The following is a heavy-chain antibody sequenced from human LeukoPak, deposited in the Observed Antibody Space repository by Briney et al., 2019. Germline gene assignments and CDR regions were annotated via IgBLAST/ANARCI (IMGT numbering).Heavy chain of an antibody. J-gene: IGHJ6*02. CDR3: ARDSGGYYYYGMDV. D-gene: IGHD3-10*01. V-gene: IGHV4-4*07. CDR1: GGSISSYY. CDR2: IYTSGST. Sequence: SSETLSLTCTVSGGSISSYYWSWIRQPAGKGREWIGRIYTSGSTNYNPSLKTRVTMSVDTSKNQFSLKLSSVTAADTAVYYCARDSGGYYYYGMDVWGQGTTVTVSS.